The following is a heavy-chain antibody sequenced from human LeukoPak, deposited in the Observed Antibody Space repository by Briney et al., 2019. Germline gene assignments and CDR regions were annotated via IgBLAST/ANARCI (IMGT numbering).Heavy chain of an antibody. CDR3: ARDQCSSTSCYGPDAFDI. CDR2: ISSSSSYI. V-gene: IGHV3-21*01. J-gene: IGHJ3*02. CDR1: GFTFSTYS. Sequence: PGGSLRLSCAASGFTFSTYSMNWFRQAPGKGLEWVSSISSSSSYIYYADSVKGRFTISRDNAKNSLYLQMNSLRAEDTAVYYCARDQCSSTSCYGPDAFDIWGQGTMVTVSS. D-gene: IGHD2-2*01.